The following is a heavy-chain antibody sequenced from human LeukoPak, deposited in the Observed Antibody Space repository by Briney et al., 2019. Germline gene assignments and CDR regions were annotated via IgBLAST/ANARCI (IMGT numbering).Heavy chain of an antibody. CDR2: INDSGTT. V-gene: IGHV4-34*01. D-gene: IGHD1-26*01. J-gene: IGHJ4*02. CDR3: ARDRDGSQEY. Sequence: SETLSLTCAVYGGSFGGYFWTWIRQPPGKGLEWIEEINDSGTTNYNPSLKSRVTISLDTSKNQFSLNLRFETAADTAVYYCARDRDGSQEYWGQGTLVTVSS. CDR1: GGSFGGYF.